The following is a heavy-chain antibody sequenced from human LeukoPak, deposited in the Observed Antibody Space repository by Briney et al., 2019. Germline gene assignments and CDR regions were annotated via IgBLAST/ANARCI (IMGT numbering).Heavy chain of an antibody. V-gene: IGHV3-48*03. CDR3: ARAAFYDTSGYYRPDF. J-gene: IGHJ4*02. CDR1: GFTFSNHE. D-gene: IGHD3-22*01. Sequence: GGSLRLSCIVSGFTFSNHEMNWVRQAPGKGLEWVSYISSSGSANYYAGSVKGRFTISRDNAQNSLDLQMSSLRAEDTAIYYCARAAFYDTSGYYRPDFWGQGTLVTVSS. CDR2: ISSSGSAN.